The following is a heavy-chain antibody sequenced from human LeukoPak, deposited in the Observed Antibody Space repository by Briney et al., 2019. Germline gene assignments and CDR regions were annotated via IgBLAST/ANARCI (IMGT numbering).Heavy chain of an antibody. D-gene: IGHD1-14*01. J-gene: IGHJ4*02. V-gene: IGHV3-30*02. Sequence: GGSLRLSCAASGFNFSNFGIHWVRQAPGKGLEWVAFMRYDATKKYYADSVKGRFTISRDNSKNTLYLQMNSLRAEDTAVYYCAKDPRTGDYFDYWGQGTLVTVSS. CDR2: MRYDATKK. CDR1: GFNFSNFG. CDR3: AKDPRTGDYFDY.